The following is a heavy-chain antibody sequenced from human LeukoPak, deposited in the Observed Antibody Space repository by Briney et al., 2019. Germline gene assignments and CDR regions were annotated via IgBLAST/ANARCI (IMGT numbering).Heavy chain of an antibody. CDR1: GFTFSSYG. CDR3: AKNGDRGAYCSGGSCYPYYYYYIDV. CDR2: ISATGGTT. D-gene: IGHD2-15*01. V-gene: IGHV3-23*01. Sequence: GGSLRLSCAASGFTFSSYGMSWVRQAPGKGLEWVSAISATGGTTYYADSVKGWFTISRDNSKNTLYLQMNSLRAEDTAIYYCAKNGDRGAYCSGGSCYPYYYYYIDVWGKGTTVTISS. J-gene: IGHJ6*03.